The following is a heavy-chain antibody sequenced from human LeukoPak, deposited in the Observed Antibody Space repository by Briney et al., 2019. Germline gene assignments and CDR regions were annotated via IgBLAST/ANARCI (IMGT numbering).Heavy chain of an antibody. CDR3: ARRYYGSGSYYNWFDP. J-gene: IGHJ5*02. Sequence: PGESLKISCKGSGYSFTNYWISWVRQMPEKGLEWMGRIDPSDSYTNYSPSFQGHVTISADKSISTAYLQWSSLKASDTAMYYCARRYYGSGSYYNWFDPWGQGTLVTVSS. V-gene: IGHV5-10-1*01. D-gene: IGHD3-10*01. CDR1: GYSFTNYW. CDR2: IDPSDSYT.